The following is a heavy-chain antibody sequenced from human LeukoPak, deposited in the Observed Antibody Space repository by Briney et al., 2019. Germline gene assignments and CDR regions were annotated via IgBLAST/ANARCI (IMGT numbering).Heavy chain of an antibody. CDR3: ASEGGWGAYYFDY. J-gene: IGHJ4*02. Sequence: GGSLGLSCAASGFTFSSYSMNWVRQAPGKGLEWVSSISSSSYIYYADSVKGRFTISRDNAKNSLYLQMNSLRAEDTAVYYCASEGGWGAYYFDYWGQGTLVTVSS. CDR2: ISSSSYI. V-gene: IGHV3-21*01. CDR1: GFTFSSYS. D-gene: IGHD4/OR15-4a*01.